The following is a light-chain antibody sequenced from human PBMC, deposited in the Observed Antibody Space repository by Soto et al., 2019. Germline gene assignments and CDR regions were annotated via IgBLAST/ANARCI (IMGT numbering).Light chain of an antibody. CDR2: GAS. CDR3: QQYGSASSYT. J-gene: IGKJ1*01. CDR1: QSVSSSY. Sequence: EIVLTQSPGTLSLYPGERATLSCRASQSVSSSYLAWYQQKPGQAPRLLIYGASSRATVIPDRFSGSGSGTDFPLTISRLEPEDFVVYYCQQYGSASSYTFGHGNKVEI. V-gene: IGKV3-20*01.